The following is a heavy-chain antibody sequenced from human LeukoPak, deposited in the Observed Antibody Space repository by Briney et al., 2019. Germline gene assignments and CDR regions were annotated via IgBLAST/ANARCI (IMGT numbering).Heavy chain of an antibody. J-gene: IGHJ4*02. V-gene: IGHV1-46*01. CDR2: INPCGGST. Sequence: ASVKVSCKASGYTFTSYYMHWVRQAPGQGLEWMGIINPCGGSTSYAHKFQGRVTITRDTSTSTVYMELSSLRSEDTAVYYCARDRGSGPLDYWGQGTLVTVSS. CDR3: ARDRGSGPLDY. D-gene: IGHD2-15*01. CDR1: GYTFTSYY.